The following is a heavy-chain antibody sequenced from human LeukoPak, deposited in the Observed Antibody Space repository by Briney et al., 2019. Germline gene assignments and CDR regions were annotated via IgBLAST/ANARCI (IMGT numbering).Heavy chain of an antibody. CDR3: ARHQDVGAIAFVY. CDR2: IYYSGST. Sequence: SETLSLTCTVSGGSISSYYWRWVRQPPGKGLEWIGYIYYSGSTTYNPSLKSRVTISVDTSKKQLSLKLSSVTAADTAVYYCARHQDVGAIAFVYWGQGTLVTVSS. J-gene: IGHJ4*02. CDR1: GGSISSYY. V-gene: IGHV4-59*08. D-gene: IGHD1-26*01.